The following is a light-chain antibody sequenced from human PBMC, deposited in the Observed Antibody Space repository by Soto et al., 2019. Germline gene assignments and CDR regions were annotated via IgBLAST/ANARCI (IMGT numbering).Light chain of an antibody. J-gene: IGKJ5*01. CDR2: DAS. Sequence: EIVLTQSPATLSLSPGERATLSCRASQSISSYLAWYQQKLGQAPRLLIYDASNRATGVPARFSGSGSGTDFTLTISSLEPEDFSVDYCQQRSNWPRTFCQGTRLDIK. CDR3: QQRSNWPRT. V-gene: IGKV3-11*01. CDR1: QSISSY.